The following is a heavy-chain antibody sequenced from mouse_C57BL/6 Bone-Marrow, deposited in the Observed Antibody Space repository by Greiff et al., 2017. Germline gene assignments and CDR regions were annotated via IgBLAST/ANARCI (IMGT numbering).Heavy chain of an antibody. V-gene: IGHV5-4*01. Sequence: EVQLVESGGGLVKPGGSLKLSCAASGFTFSSYALYWVRKTPEKRLEWVATISDGGSYTYYPANVKGRFNISRDNDKSNLYLQMSHLKSEDTGMYYCARERDDYYAMDYWGQGTSVTVSS. J-gene: IGHJ4*01. CDR1: GFTFSSYA. CDR2: ISDGGSYT. CDR3: ARERDDYYAMDY.